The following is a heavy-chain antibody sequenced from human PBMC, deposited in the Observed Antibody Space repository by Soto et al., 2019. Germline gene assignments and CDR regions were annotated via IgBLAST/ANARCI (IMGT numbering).Heavy chain of an antibody. J-gene: IGHJ4*02. Sequence: QVRLVQSGAEVKRPGASVKVSCTASGYTFTNFGVTWVRQAPGQGLEWMSWISPETGKTYCARKLQGRVTMTTDTYTNTGDMGLGSLRSDDPAVYYCVRDLRDYGGDVGYFDYWGQGTLVIVSS. CDR1: GYTFTNFG. D-gene: IGHD3-10*01. V-gene: IGHV1-18*01. CDR3: VRDLRDYGGDVGYFDY. CDR2: ISPETGKT.